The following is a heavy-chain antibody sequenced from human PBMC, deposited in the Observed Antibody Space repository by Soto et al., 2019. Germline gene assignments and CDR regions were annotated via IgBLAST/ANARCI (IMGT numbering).Heavy chain of an antibody. CDR2: IFYTGST. CDR3: ARHSGVDLVVTPAGLFDP. Sequence: HLQESGPGLVRPSETLSLICSVSGGSVSRSNTYWAWIRQSPGGGLEWIGSIFYTGSTYISPSFKSRVRISVDTSKVQCSLWLSSGTAADTAVDLCARHSGVDLVVTPAGLFDPWGQGTLVTVSS. V-gene: IGHV4-39*01. D-gene: IGHD2-2*01. CDR1: GGSVSRSNTY. J-gene: IGHJ5*02.